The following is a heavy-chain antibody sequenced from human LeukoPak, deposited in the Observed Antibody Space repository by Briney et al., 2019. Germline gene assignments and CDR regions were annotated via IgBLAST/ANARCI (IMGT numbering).Heavy chain of an antibody. Sequence: GASVKVSCKASGYTFTGYHIHWVRQAPGQGLEWMGRINPYSGDTNFAQKFQGRVTMTRDTSITTAYMDLSSLTPDDTAVYFCAREQGSLTRSWYTGYWGQGTQVTVSS. J-gene: IGHJ4*02. V-gene: IGHV1-2*06. CDR2: INPYSGDT. CDR3: AREQGSLTRSWYTGY. D-gene: IGHD6-13*01. CDR1: GYTFTGYH.